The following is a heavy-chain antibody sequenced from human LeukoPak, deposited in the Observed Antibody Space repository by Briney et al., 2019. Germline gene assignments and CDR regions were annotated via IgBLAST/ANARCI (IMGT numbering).Heavy chain of an antibody. J-gene: IGHJ5*02. D-gene: IGHD3-22*01. Sequence: SETLSLTCAVSGVSVNDYYWSWIRQSPEKGLEWIGYIYYSGSTNYNPSLKSRVTISVDTSKNQFSLKLSSVTAADTAVYYCARRDQGYYDSSGYLNWFDPWGQGTLVTVSS. V-gene: IGHV4-59*08. CDR2: IYYSGST. CDR1: GVSVNDYY. CDR3: ARRDQGYYDSSGYLNWFDP.